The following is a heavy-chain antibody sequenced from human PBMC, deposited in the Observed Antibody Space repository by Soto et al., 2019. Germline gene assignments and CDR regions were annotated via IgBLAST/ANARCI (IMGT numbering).Heavy chain of an antibody. Sequence: QVQLVESGGGVVQPGRSLRLSCAASGFTFSSYGMHWVRQAPGKGLEWVAVIWYDGSNKYYADSVKGRFTISRDNSKNTLYLQMNSLRAEDTAVYYCARDRLAGYYYDTDACDIWGQGTMVTFSS. CDR1: GFTFSSYG. CDR3: ARDRLAGYYYDTDACDI. CDR2: IWYDGSNK. J-gene: IGHJ3*02. D-gene: IGHD3-22*01. V-gene: IGHV3-33*01.